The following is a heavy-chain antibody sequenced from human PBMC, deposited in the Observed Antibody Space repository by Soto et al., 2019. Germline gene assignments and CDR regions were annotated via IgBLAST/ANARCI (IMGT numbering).Heavy chain of an antibody. D-gene: IGHD5-12*01. V-gene: IGHV3-11*05. J-gene: IGHJ4*02. CDR1: GFTFSDYY. CDR3: ARDHHRYSGYDYVDY. Sequence: GGSLRLSCAASGFTFSDYYMSWIRQAPGKGLEWVSYISSSSSYTNYADSVKGRFTISRDNAKNSLYLQMNSLRAEDTAVYYCARDHHRYSGYDYVDYWGQGTLVTAPQ. CDR2: ISSSSSYT.